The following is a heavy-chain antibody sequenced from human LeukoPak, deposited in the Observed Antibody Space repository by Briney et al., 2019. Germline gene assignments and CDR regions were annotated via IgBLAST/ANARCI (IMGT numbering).Heavy chain of an antibody. CDR3: ARAILAAADYYYYYYMDV. V-gene: IGHV4-59*01. Sequence: SETLSLTCTVSGGSMSSYFWSWIRQPPGKGLEWIGYIYYNGNTNYNPSLKSRVTISVDTCKNQFSLKLSSVTAADTAVYYCARAILAAADYYYYYYMDVWGKGTTVTVSS. D-gene: IGHD6-13*01. CDR2: IYYNGNT. J-gene: IGHJ6*03. CDR1: GGSMSSYF.